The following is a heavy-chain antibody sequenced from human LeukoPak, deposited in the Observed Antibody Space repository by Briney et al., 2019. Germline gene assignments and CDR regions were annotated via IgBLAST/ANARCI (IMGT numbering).Heavy chain of an antibody. CDR3: AKSYDFWIGLLYFDY. D-gene: IGHD3-3*01. Sequence: PGGSLRLSCAASGFTFSSYAMSWVRQAPGKGLEWVSAISGSGGSTYYADSVKGRFTISRDNSKNTLYLQMNSLRAEDTAVYYCAKSYDFWIGLLYFDYWGQGTLVTVSS. J-gene: IGHJ4*02. V-gene: IGHV3-23*01. CDR2: ISGSGGST. CDR1: GFTFSSYA.